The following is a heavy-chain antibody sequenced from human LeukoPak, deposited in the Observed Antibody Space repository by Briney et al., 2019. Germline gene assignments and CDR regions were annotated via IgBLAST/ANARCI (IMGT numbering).Heavy chain of an antibody. CDR2: ISGSGGNT. V-gene: IGHV3-23*01. Sequence: GGSLRLSCAASGFTFSNHVMSWVRQAPGKGLEWVSAISGSGGNTYYADSVKGRFTISRDNSKNTLYLQMNSLRAEDTAVYYCAKGGGPYCSGGSCYADYWGQGTLVTVSS. J-gene: IGHJ4*02. CDR1: GFTFSNHV. CDR3: AKGGGPYCSGGSCYADY. D-gene: IGHD2-15*01.